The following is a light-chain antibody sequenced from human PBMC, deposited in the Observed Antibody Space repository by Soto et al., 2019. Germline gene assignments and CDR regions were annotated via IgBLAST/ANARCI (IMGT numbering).Light chain of an antibody. Sequence: EIVLTQSPATLSLSPGERATLSCRASQSVKNYLAWYQQKPGQAPRLLIYDASNRATGIPARFSGSGSGTDFTLTIRSLEPEDSAVYYCQQRSNWPPVTFGGGTKVEIK. J-gene: IGKJ4*01. CDR1: QSVKNY. V-gene: IGKV3-11*01. CDR2: DAS. CDR3: QQRSNWPPVT.